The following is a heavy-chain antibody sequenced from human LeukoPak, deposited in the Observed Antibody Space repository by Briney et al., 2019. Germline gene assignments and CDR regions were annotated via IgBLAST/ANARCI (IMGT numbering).Heavy chain of an antibody. Sequence: TSETLSLTCAVYGGSFSGYYWSWIRQPPGKGLEWIGEINHSGSTNYNPSLKSRVTISVDTSKNQFSLKLSSVTAADTAVYYCARGYGGIWGQGTLVTVSS. J-gene: IGHJ4*02. CDR3: ARGYGGI. CDR1: GGSFSGYY. D-gene: IGHD4-17*01. CDR2: INHSGST. V-gene: IGHV4-34*01.